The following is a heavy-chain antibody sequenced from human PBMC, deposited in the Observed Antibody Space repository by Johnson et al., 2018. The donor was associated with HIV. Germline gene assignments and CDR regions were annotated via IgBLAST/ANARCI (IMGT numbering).Heavy chain of an antibody. V-gene: IGHV3-66*01. CDR3: ARGIQPDAFDI. CDR1: GFTVSSNY. J-gene: IGHJ3*02. D-gene: IGHD2-2*01. CDR2: IYSGGST. Sequence: VQLVESGGGVVQPGRSLTLSCAVSGFTVSSNYMSWVRQAPGKGLEWVSVIYSGGSTYYADSVKGRFTISRDNSKNTLYLQMNSLRAEDTAVYYCARGIQPDAFDIWGQGTMVTVSS.